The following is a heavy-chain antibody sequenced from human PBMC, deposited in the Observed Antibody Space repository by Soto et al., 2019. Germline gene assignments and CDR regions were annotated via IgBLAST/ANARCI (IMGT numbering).Heavy chain of an antibody. V-gene: IGHV4-31*03. D-gene: IGHD3-22*01. CDR3: ARASRGYSEPGDYFYPLGFGS. CDR1: GASISSEPVY. J-gene: IGHJ5*01. CDR2: FFHTGST. Sequence: SETLSLTCTVSGASISSEPVYWSWFRRFLGKGLEWVGYFFHTGSTSPNPSLRGRVAMFVDTSKNQCSLRLSSVTAAETAVYYCARASRGYSEPGDYFYPLGFGSWSQGTLVPVSS.